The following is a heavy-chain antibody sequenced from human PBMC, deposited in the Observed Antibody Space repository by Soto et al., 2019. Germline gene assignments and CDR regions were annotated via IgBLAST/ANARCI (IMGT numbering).Heavy chain of an antibody. CDR3: TRRQLLWFGENYYYGMDV. V-gene: IGHV4-34*01. CDR2: INHSGST. D-gene: IGHD3-10*01. J-gene: IGHJ6*02. Sequence: SETLSLTCAVYGGSFSGYYWSWIRQPPGKGLEWIGEINHSGSTNYNPSLKSRVTISVDTSKNQFSLKLSSVTAADTAVYYCTRRQLLWFGENYYYGMDVWGQGTTVTVS. CDR1: GGSFSGYY.